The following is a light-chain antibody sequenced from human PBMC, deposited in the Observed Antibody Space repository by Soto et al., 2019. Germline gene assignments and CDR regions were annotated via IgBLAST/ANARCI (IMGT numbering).Light chain of an antibody. CDR1: QSVSSN. CDR3: QQYNNWPPLT. CDR2: GAS. J-gene: IGKJ4*01. Sequence: EIVMSQSPATLSVSPGERSTLSCMASQSVSSNLAWYQQKPGQAPRLLIYGASTRATGIPARFSGSGSGTEFTLTISSLQSEDFAVYYCQQYNNWPPLTFGGGTKVDFK. V-gene: IGKV3-15*01.